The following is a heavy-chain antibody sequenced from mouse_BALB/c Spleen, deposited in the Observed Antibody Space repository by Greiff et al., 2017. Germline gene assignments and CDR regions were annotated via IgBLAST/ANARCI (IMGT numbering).Heavy chain of an antibody. Sequence: QVQLKQSGAELVRPGTSVKVSCKASGYAFTNYLIEWVKQRPGQGLEWIGVINPGSGGTNYNEKFKGKATLTADKSSSTAYMQLSSLTSDDSAVYYCARFDYDGGEAMDYWGQGTSVTVAS. CDR2: INPGSGGT. D-gene: IGHD2-4*01. J-gene: IGHJ4*01. CDR3: ARFDYDGGEAMDY. CDR1: GYAFTNYL. V-gene: IGHV1-54*01.